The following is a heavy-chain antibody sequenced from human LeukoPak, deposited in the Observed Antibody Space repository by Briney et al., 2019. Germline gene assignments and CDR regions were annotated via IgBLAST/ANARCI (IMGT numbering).Heavy chain of an antibody. Sequence: ASVKVSCKVSGYTLTELSMHWVRQAPGKGLEWMGGFDPEDGETIYAQKFQGRVTITADKSTSTAYMELSSLRSEDTAVYYCATSEPDWGNYYYYYYYMDVWGKGTTVTVSS. CDR3: ATSEPDWGNYYYYYYYMDV. D-gene: IGHD7-27*01. V-gene: IGHV1-24*01. J-gene: IGHJ6*03. CDR2: FDPEDGET. CDR1: GYTLTELS.